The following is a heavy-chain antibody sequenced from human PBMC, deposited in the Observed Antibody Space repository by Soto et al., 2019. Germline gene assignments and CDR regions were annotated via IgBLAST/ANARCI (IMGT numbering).Heavy chain of an antibody. CDR3: ARFYDSSGFDP. V-gene: IGHV3-21*01. Sequence: LRLSCAASGLTFSSYSMNWVRQAPGKGLEWVSSISSSSSYIYYADSVKGRFTISRDNAKNSLYLQMNSLRAEDTAVYYCARFYDSSGFDPWGQGTLVTVSS. CDR1: GLTFSSYS. D-gene: IGHD3-22*01. CDR2: ISSSSSYI. J-gene: IGHJ5*02.